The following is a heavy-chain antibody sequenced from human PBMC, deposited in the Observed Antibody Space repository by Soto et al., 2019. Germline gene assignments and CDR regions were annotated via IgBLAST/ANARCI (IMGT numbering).Heavy chain of an antibody. J-gene: IGHJ3*02. V-gene: IGHV3-9*01. CDR2: ISWNSGSI. CDR3: AKDYTLKPPCSSTSCHPGGAFDI. CDR1: GFTFDDYA. D-gene: IGHD2-2*01. Sequence: GGSLRLSCAASGFTFDDYAMHWVRQAPGKGLEWVSGISWNSGSIGYADSVKGRFTISRDNAKNSLYLQMNSLRAEDTALYYCAKDYTLKPPCSSTSCHPGGAFDIWGQGTMVTVSS.